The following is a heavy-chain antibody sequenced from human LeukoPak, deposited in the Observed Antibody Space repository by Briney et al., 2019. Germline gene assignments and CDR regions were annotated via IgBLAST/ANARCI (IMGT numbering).Heavy chain of an antibody. CDR1: GFTFSDYW. CDR3: AKDPIGYCSGATCY. J-gene: IGHJ4*02. CDR2: IKQDGSEK. V-gene: IGHV3-7*01. D-gene: IGHD2-15*01. Sequence: GGSLRLSCAASGFTFSDYWMGWVRQAPGKGLEWVANIKQDGSEKYYVDSVKGRFTISRDNAKNSLFLQMNSLRAEDTAVYYCAKDPIGYCSGATCYWGQGTLVTVSS.